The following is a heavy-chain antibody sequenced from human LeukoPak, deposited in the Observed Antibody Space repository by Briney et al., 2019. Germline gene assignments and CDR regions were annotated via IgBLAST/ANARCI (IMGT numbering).Heavy chain of an antibody. CDR2: IYYSGST. CDR3: ARGRIAARPYYYYYMDV. V-gene: IGHV4-59*01. CDR1: GGSISSYY. D-gene: IGHD6-6*01. Sequence: PSETLSLTYTVSGGSISSYYWSWIRQPPGKGLEWIGYIYYSGSTNYNPSLKSRVTISVDTSKNQFPLKLSSVTAADTAVYYCARGRIAARPYYYYYMDVWGKGTTVTVSS. J-gene: IGHJ6*03.